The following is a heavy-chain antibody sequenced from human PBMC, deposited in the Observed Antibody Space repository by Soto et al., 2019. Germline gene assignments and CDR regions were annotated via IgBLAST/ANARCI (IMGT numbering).Heavy chain of an antibody. Sequence: SETLSLTCTVSGGSIRNVYWSWIRQPPGKGLEWIGFIFHSGNAKYNPSLKSRVTMSVDTSKNQFSLSLDSVTAADTAVYFCARAHAPTLPFDCWGQGTLGTVSA. V-gene: IGHV4-59*01. D-gene: IGHD2-15*01. CDR3: ARAHAPTLPFDC. CDR1: GGSIRNVY. CDR2: IFHSGNA. J-gene: IGHJ4*02.